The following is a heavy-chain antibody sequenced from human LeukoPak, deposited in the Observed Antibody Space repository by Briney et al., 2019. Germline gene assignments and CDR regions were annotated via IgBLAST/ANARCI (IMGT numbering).Heavy chain of an antibody. J-gene: IGHJ4*02. CDR3: ARLVGYCSGGSCYGYFDY. CDR1: GYSFTSYW. D-gene: IGHD2-15*01. Sequence: GESLKISCKGSGYSFTSYWIGWVRQMPGKGLEWMGIIYPGDSDTRYSPSFQGQVTISADKSISTAYLQWSSLKASDTAMYYCARLVGYCSGGSCYGYFDYWGQGTLVTVSS. CDR2: IYPGDSDT. V-gene: IGHV5-51*01.